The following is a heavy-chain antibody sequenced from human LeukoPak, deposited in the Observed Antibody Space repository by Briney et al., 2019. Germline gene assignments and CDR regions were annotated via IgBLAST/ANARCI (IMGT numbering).Heavy chain of an antibody. Sequence: GESLKISCKGSGYSFTSYWIGWVRQMPGKGLEWMGIIYPGDSDTRYSPSFQGQVTISADKSISTAYLQWSSLKASDTAMYYCARHPAGTTSPPLAWFDPWGQGTLVTDSS. CDR3: ARHPAGTTSPPLAWFDP. CDR2: IYPGDSDT. CDR1: GYSFTSYW. J-gene: IGHJ5*02. V-gene: IGHV5-51*01. D-gene: IGHD1-1*01.